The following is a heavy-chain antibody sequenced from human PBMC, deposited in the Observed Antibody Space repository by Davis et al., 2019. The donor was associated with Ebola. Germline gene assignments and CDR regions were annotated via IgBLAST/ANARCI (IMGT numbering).Heavy chain of an antibody. Sequence: GESLKISCAASGFTFSTFWMHWVRQVPGKGLEWVSQINSDGSYTGYADSVKGRFTISRDNSKNTLYLQMNSLRVEETAMYYCVKGRVAASGDWGQGTQVTVSS. D-gene: IGHD1-26*01. CDR2: INSDGSYT. J-gene: IGHJ4*02. CDR1: GFTFSTFW. CDR3: VKGRVAASGD. V-gene: IGHV3-74*01.